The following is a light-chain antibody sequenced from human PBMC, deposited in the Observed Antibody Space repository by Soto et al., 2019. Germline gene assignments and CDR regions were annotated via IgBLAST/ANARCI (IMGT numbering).Light chain of an antibody. Sequence: DIQMTQSPSSLSASVGDRVTITCLASQGISTYLAWYQQKPGKVPKLLIYAASTLQSGVPSRFSGSGSGTDFTLTNSSLQPEDVATYYCQKYNRAPLTFGGGTKVEIK. J-gene: IGKJ4*01. CDR2: AAS. V-gene: IGKV1-27*01. CDR3: QKYNRAPLT. CDR1: QGISTY.